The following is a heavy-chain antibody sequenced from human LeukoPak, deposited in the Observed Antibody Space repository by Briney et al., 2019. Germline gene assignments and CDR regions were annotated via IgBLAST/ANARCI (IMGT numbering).Heavy chain of an antibody. D-gene: IGHD6-19*01. CDR1: GYTFTGYY. Sequence: ASVKLSCKASGYTFTGYYMHWVRQPPGQGLEWMGWINPNSGGTNYAQKFQGRVTMTRDTSISTAYMELSRLRSDDTAVYYCAAVAGLGNAFDIWGQGTMVTVSS. CDR2: INPNSGGT. V-gene: IGHV1-2*02. J-gene: IGHJ3*02. CDR3: AAVAGLGNAFDI.